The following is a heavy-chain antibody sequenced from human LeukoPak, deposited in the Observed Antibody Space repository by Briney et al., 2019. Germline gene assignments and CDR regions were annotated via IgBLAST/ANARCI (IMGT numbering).Heavy chain of an antibody. J-gene: IGHJ4*02. D-gene: IGHD2/OR15-2a*01. CDR2: IYPGDSDT. V-gene: IGHV5-51*01. Sequence: GESLKISRKGSGYSFTSYWIGWVRQMPGKGLEWMGIIYPGDSDTRYSPSFQGQVTISADKSFSTAYVQWSSLKASDTAIYYCARHDGNNNDFWGQGTLVTVSS. CDR3: ARHDGNNNDF. CDR1: GYSFTSYW.